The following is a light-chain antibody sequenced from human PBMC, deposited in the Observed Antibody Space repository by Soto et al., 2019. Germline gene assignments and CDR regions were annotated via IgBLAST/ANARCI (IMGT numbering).Light chain of an antibody. CDR1: QSVSSSY. Sequence: EIVLTQSPGTLSLSPGERATLYCWASQSVSSSYLAWYQQKPGQAPRLLIYGASSRATGIPDRFSGSGSGTDFTLTISRLEPEDFAVYYCQQYGSSPPWTFGQGTKVEIK. V-gene: IGKV3-20*01. CDR2: GAS. J-gene: IGKJ1*01. CDR3: QQYGSSPPWT.